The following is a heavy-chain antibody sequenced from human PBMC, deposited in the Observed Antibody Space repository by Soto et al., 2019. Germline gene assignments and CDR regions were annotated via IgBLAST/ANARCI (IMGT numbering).Heavy chain of an antibody. CDR3: ATDGAAGAVMGV. V-gene: IGHV3-21*06. CDR1: GLIFSNYC. J-gene: IGHJ6*02. CDR2: ISSGGEYI. D-gene: IGHD6-13*01. Sequence: EVQLVESGGGLVKPGGSLRLSCTASGLIFSNYCMNWVRQAAGKRPEWVSSISSGGEYIDYADAVKGRRTISRDNANNILYLQLTSLGVEDTAVYYCATDGAAGAVMGVWGQGTTVTVSS.